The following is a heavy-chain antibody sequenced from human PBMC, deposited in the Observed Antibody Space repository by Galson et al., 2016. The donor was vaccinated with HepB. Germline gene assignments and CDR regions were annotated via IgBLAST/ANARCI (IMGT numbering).Heavy chain of an antibody. CDR2: INGDGSSI. Sequence: SLRLSCAASGFTFSSYWMHWVRQAPGKGLVWVSRINGDGSSIDYADSVKGRFIISRDNAKNTLYLQINSLRAEDTAVYFCARDLRYYGSGTYFYYYDYWGQGTLVTVSS. V-gene: IGHV3-74*01. D-gene: IGHD3-10*01. CDR3: ARDLRYYGSGTYFYYYDY. J-gene: IGHJ4*02. CDR1: GFTFSSYW.